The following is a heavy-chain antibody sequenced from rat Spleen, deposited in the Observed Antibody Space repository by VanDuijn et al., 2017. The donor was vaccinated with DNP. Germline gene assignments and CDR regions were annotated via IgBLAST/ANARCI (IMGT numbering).Heavy chain of an antibody. J-gene: IGHJ2*01. CDR3: ARHVLPLRVWDY. V-gene: IGHV5-22*01. CDR1: GFTFSDYY. D-gene: IGHD1-4*01. CDR2: TNYNGGST. Sequence: EVQLVESGGGLVQPGWSLTLSCAASGFTFSDYYMAWVRQAPTKGLEWVAYTNYNGGSTYNGDSVKGRFTISRDNAKSTLYLQMNSLRSEDMATYYCARHVLPLRVWDYWGQGVMVTVSS.